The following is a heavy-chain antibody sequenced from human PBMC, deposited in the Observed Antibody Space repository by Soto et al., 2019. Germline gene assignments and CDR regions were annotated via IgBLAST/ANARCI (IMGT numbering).Heavy chain of an antibody. D-gene: IGHD2-2*01. CDR2: IYPGDSDT. CDR3: ARPTSLVPDAFDI. CDR1: GYSFTKYW. J-gene: IGHJ3*02. Sequence: GESLKISCKGSGYSFTKYWIGWVRQMPGKGLEWMGIIYPGDSDTRYSPSFRGQVIISADKSISTAYLQWTSLQASDTAMYYCARPTSLVPDAFDICGQGTMVTVSS. V-gene: IGHV5-51*01.